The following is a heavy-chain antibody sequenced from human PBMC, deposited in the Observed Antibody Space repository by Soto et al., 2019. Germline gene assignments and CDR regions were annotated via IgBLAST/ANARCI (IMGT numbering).Heavy chain of an antibody. Sequence: QVQLVESGGGVVQPGRSLRLSCAASGFTFSSYAMHWVRQAPGKGLEWVAVISYDGSNKYYADSVKGRFTISRDNSKNTLYVKMNSLRAEDTAVYYCARDYYDSSGYRAGLFDYWGQGTLVTVSS. CDR1: GFTFSSYA. V-gene: IGHV3-30-3*01. J-gene: IGHJ4*02. CDR3: ARDYYDSSGYRAGLFDY. D-gene: IGHD3-22*01. CDR2: ISYDGSNK.